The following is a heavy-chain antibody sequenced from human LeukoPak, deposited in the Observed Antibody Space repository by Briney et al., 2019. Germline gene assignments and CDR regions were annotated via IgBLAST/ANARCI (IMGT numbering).Heavy chain of an antibody. CDR2: IYHSGST. CDR1: GGSISSSSYY. CDR3: ASYGPITIFGVALDYYFDY. J-gene: IGHJ4*02. D-gene: IGHD3-3*01. V-gene: IGHV4-39*01. Sequence: SETLSLTCTVSGGSISSSSYYWGWIRQPPGKGLEWIGSIYHSGSTYYNPSLKSRVTISVDTSKNQFSLKLSSVTAADTAVYYCASYGPITIFGVALDYYFDYWGQGTLVTVSS.